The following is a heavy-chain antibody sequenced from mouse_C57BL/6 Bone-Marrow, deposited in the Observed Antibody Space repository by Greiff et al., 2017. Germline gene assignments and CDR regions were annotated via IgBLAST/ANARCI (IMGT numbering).Heavy chain of an antibody. CDR1: GYTFTSYW. CDR3: ARGGEDSSGFPGFAY. Sequence: QVQLQQPGAELVKPGASVKLSCKASGYTFTSYWMQWVKQRPGQGLEWIGEIDPSDSYTNYNQKFKGKATLTVDTSSSTAYMQLSSLTSEDSAVYYCARGGEDSSGFPGFAYWGQGTLVTVSA. J-gene: IGHJ3*01. CDR2: IDPSDSYT. D-gene: IGHD3-2*02. V-gene: IGHV1-50*01.